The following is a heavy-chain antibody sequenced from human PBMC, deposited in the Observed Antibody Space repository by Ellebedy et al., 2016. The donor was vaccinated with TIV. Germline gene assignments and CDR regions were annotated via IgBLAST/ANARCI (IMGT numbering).Heavy chain of an antibody. CDR2: IYYDGTTK. J-gene: IGHJ4*02. CDR1: GFTFNRYG. D-gene: IGHD3-10*01. V-gene: IGHV3-33*01. CDR3: ARDLLEHLFGEMHFDS. Sequence: GESLKISCAASGFTFNRYGLHWVRQAPGKGLEWVAVIYYDGTTKFYADSVKGRFTISRDNSKNTLYLQMTSLRAEDTAVYYCARDLLEHLFGEMHFDSWGQGTLVTVSS.